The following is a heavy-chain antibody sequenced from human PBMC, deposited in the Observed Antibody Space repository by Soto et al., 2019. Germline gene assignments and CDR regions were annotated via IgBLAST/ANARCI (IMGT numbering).Heavy chain of an antibody. V-gene: IGHV1-69*06. D-gene: IGHD3-22*01. CDR3: ASNYDSGIWFDP. CDR2: IIPIFGTA. J-gene: IGHJ5*02. CDR1: GGTFSSYA. Sequence: QVQLVQSGAEVKKPGSSVKVSCKASGGTFSSYAISWVRQAPGQGLEWMGGIIPIFGTANYAQKFQGRVTITADKSTRTSYMELSSLRSEDTAVYYCASNYDSGIWFDPWGQGTLVTFSS.